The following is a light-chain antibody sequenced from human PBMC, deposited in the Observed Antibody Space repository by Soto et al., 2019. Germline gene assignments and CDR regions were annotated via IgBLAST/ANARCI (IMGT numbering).Light chain of an antibody. J-gene: IGLJ1*01. V-gene: IGLV2-8*01. CDR2: EVD. CDR3: TSYAVTRGV. Sequence: QSALTQPPSASGSAGQSVTISCTGTSSDVGVYNYVSWYQQHPGKAPKLVIYEVDKRPSGVPDRFSGSKSGNTASLTVSGLQAEDEADYYCTSYAVTRGVFGTGTTLTVL. CDR1: SSDVGVYNY.